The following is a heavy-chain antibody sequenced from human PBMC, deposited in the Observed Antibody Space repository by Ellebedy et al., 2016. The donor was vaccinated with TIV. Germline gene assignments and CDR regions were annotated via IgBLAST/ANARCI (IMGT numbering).Heavy chain of an antibody. CDR3: TTGSFYDNTGYKRFTADY. V-gene: IGHV1-8*01. D-gene: IGHD3-22*01. Sequence: ASVKVSCKASGYPFTNYDINWVRQATGQGLEWMTWMNPNSGNTDYAQKFRGRVTLTRNTSISTTYMELSSLTSDDTAVYYCTTGSFYDNTGYKRFTADYWGQGTLVTVSS. J-gene: IGHJ4*02. CDR1: GYPFTNYD. CDR2: MNPNSGNT.